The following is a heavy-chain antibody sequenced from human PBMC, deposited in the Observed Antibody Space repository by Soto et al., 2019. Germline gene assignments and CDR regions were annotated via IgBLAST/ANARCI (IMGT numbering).Heavy chain of an antibody. CDR3: ARDCADILTGYYDY. J-gene: IGHJ4*02. Sequence: GGSLRLSCAASGFTFSSYWMSWVRQAPGKGLEWVANIKQDGSEKYYVDSVKGRFTISRDNAKNSLYLQMNSLRAEDTAVYYCARDCADILTGYYDYWGQGTLVTVSS. CDR1: GFTFSSYW. D-gene: IGHD3-9*01. CDR2: IKQDGSEK. V-gene: IGHV3-7*01.